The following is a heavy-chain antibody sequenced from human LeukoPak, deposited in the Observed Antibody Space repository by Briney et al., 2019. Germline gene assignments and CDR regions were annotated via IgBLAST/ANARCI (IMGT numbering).Heavy chain of an antibody. J-gene: IGHJ4*02. CDR1: GGSFSGYY. D-gene: IGHD6-19*01. CDR3: ARRGSGWEFDY. V-gene: IGHV4-59*08. CDR2: IYYSGST. Sequence: SETLSLTCAVYGGSFSGYYWSWIRQPPGKGLEWIGYIYYSGSTKYNPSLKSRVTISVDMSKNQFSLKLSSVTAADTAVYYCARRGSGWEFDYWGQGTLVTVSS.